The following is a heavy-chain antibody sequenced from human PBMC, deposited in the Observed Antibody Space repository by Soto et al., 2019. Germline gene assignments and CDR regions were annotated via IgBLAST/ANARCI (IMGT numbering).Heavy chain of an antibody. D-gene: IGHD3-10*01. J-gene: IGHJ4*02. CDR2: IIPMLGMS. CDR1: GDTFNFYT. CDR3: ATNYGSESTHFDN. Sequence: QVQLVQSGAEVKTPGSSVKVSCTASGDTFNFYTLSWVRQAPGQGLEWMGWIIPMLGMSNYAQKFQGRVTMIADKSTRTFYMVLSGLRSEDTALYYCATNYGSESTHFDNWGQGTLVTVSS. V-gene: IGHV1-69*02.